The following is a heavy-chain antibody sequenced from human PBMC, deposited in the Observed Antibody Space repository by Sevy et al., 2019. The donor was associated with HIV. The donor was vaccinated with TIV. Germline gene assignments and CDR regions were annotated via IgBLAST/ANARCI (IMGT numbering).Heavy chain of an antibody. Sequence: GGSLRLSCAASGFTLRTYAMNWVRQAPGKGLEWVSSITTSGRNTYSADSVEGRFTISRDNSQNTVYLQMNSLRVDDTAVYYCAKGYCSGGSCSRDYYYYGMDAWGQGTTVTVSS. CDR3: AKGYCSGGSCSRDYYYYGMDA. D-gene: IGHD2-15*01. V-gene: IGHV3-23*01. CDR1: GFTLRTYA. J-gene: IGHJ6*02. CDR2: ITTSGRNT.